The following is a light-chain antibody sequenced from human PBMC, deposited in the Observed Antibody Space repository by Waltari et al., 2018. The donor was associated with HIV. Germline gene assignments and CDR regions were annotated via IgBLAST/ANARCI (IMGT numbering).Light chain of an antibody. J-gene: IGLJ3*02. CDR1: SSDVGGYNF. CDR2: DVF. CDR3: CSYAGSRTWV. V-gene: IGLV2-23*02. Sequence: QSALTQPASVSGSPGQSITVSCTGTSSDVGGYNFVFWYQQHPGKAPKLIMFDVFKRPAGVSERFSGSRSGNTASLTVCGLQAEYEADYYCCSYAGSRTWVFGGGTALTVL.